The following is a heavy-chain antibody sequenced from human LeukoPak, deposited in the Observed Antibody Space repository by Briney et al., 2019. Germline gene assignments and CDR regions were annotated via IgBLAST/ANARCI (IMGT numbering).Heavy chain of an antibody. V-gene: IGHV4-59*01. D-gene: IGHD3-22*01. J-gene: IGHJ4*02. CDR3: AKVFDTSGYYYAFDY. Sequence: PSETQSLTCTVSGGSISRYYWSWIRQPPGKGLEWIGYIYYSGSTNYNPSLKSRLTISVDTSQNQCSLKLSSVAAADTALYYCAKVFDTSGYYYAFDYWGQGALVTASS. CDR1: GGSISRYY. CDR2: IYYSGST.